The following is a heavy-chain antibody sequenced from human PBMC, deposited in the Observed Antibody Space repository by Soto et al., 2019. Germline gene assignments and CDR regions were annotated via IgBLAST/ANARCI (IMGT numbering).Heavy chain of an antibody. D-gene: IGHD3-22*01. CDR1: GFTFSDYY. CDR3: ARAQYYYDSSGYYFPYGMDV. CDR2: ISSSSSYT. V-gene: IGHV3-11*06. Sequence: GSLRLCCAASGFTFSDYYMSRIRQAPGKGLEWVSYISSSSSYTNYADSVKGRFTISRDNAKNSLYLQMNSLRAEDTAVYYCARAQYYYDSSGYYFPYGMDVWGQGTTVTVS. J-gene: IGHJ6*02.